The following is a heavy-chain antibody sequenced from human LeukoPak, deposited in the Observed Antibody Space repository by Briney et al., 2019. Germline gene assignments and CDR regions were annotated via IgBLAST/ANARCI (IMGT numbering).Heavy chain of an antibody. CDR1: GFTFSSYW. CDR2: INGDGRNI. J-gene: IGHJ4*02. V-gene: IGHV3-74*01. D-gene: IGHD5-18*01. Sequence: GGSLRLSCVASGFTFSSYWMHWVRQAPRKGLVWVSRINGDGRNINYADSVRGRFTISRDNAKNSLYLQMNSLRAEDTAVYYCARVFGGGLGSYGYLYFDYWGQGTLVTVSS. CDR3: ARVFGGGLGSYGYLYFDY.